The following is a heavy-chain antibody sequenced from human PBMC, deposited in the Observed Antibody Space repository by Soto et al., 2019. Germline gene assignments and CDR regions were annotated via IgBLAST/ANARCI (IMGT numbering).Heavy chain of an antibody. CDR2: ISSSSSYI. CDR3: ARDIAAAGTGDAFDI. CDR1: GFTFSSYS. J-gene: IGHJ3*02. Sequence: ESGGGLVKPGGSLRLSCAASGFTFSSYSMNWVRQAPGKGLEWVSSISSSSSYIYYADSVKGRFTISRDNAKNSLYLQMNSLRAEDTAVYYCARDIAAAGTGDAFDIWGQGTMVTVSS. D-gene: IGHD6-13*01. V-gene: IGHV3-21*01.